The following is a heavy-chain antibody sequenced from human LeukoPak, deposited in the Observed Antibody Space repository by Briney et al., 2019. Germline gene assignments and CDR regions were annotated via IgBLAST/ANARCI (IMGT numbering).Heavy chain of an antibody. CDR2: ISYDGSNK. CDR3: AREGRGTTFYRPAIDY. D-gene: IGHD2/OR15-2a*01. Sequence: PGGSLRLSCAASGFTFSSYGMHWVRQAPGKGLEWVAVISYDGSNKYYADSVKGRFTISRDNSKNTLYLQMNSLRAEDTAVYYCAREGRGTTFYRPAIDYWGQGTLVTVSS. CDR1: GFTFSSYG. V-gene: IGHV3-30*03. J-gene: IGHJ4*02.